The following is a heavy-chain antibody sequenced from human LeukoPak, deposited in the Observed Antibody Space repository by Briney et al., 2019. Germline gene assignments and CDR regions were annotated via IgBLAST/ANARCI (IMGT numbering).Heavy chain of an antibody. CDR3: ARQNYDILTGYYRKNWFDP. D-gene: IGHD3-9*01. CDR2: IYPGDADT. CDR1: GYSFASYC. V-gene: IGHV5-51*01. J-gene: IGHJ5*02. Sequence: AESLKISCKGSGYSFASYCIGWVRQMPGKGLEWMGSIYPGDADTRYTPSFQGQVTISADKSISTPYLHWSSLKAPDNAMYYCARQNYDILTGYYRKNWFDPWGQGTLVTVSS.